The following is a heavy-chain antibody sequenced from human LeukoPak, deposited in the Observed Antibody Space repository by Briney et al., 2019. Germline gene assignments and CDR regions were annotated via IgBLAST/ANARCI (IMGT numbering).Heavy chain of an antibody. Sequence: SVKVSCKASGGTFSSYAISWVRQAPGQGLEWMGGIIPIFGTANYAQKFQGRVTITTDESTSTAYMELSSLRSEDTAVYYCARGRRATAAGPYYFDYWGQGTLVTVSS. CDR1: GGTFSSYA. V-gene: IGHV1-69*05. CDR2: IIPIFGTA. J-gene: IGHJ4*02. D-gene: IGHD6-13*01. CDR3: ARGRRATAAGPYYFDY.